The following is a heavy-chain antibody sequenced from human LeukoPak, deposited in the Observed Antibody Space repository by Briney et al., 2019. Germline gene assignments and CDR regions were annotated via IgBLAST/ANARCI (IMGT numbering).Heavy chain of an antibody. V-gene: IGHV4-59*08. CDR1: GGSISSYY. J-gene: IGHJ5*02. Sequence: SESLSLTCTVSGGSISSYYWSWIRQPPGKGLEWIGYIYYSGSTNYNPSLKSRVTISVDTSKNQFSLKLSSVTAADTAVYYCAKGTAMDWFDPWGQGTLVTVSS. CDR3: AKGTAMDWFDP. CDR2: IYYSGST. D-gene: IGHD5-18*01.